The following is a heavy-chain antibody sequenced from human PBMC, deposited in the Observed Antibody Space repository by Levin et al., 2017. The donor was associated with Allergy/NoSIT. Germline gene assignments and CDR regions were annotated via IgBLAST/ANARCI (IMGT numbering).Heavy chain of an antibody. CDR3: ALGKYYYDSSEGYNWFDP. D-gene: IGHD3-22*01. Sequence: SGPTLVKPTQTLTLTCTFSGFSLSNSGVSVGWLRQPPGNAPQWLAVISWNVDKRYSPSLTSRLTITKDTSKNQVFFTMTNMDPVDTATYYCALGKYYYDSSEGYNWFDPWGQGTLVTVSS. CDR2: ISWNVDK. CDR1: GFSLSNSGVS. V-gene: IGHV2-5*01. J-gene: IGHJ5*02.